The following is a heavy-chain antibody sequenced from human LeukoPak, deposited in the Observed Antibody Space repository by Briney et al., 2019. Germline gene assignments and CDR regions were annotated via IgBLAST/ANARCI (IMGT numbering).Heavy chain of an antibody. D-gene: IGHD6-19*01. CDR2: ISYDGSNK. J-gene: IGHJ4*02. V-gene: IGHV3-30-3*01. CDR1: GFTFSNYA. Sequence: GGSLRLSCAASGFTFSNYAIHWVRQAPGKGLEWVAVISYDGSNKYYADSVKGRFTISRDNSKNTLYLQMNSLRVEDTAVYYCARDLLDTSGWYGFYSDYWGQGTLVTVSS. CDR3: ARDLLDTSGWYGFYSDY.